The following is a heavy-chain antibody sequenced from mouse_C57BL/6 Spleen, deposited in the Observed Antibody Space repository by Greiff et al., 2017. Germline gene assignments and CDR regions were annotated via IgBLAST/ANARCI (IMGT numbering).Heavy chain of an antibody. CDR1: GFSLTSYG. D-gene: IGHD2-2*01. CDR2: IWSGGST. V-gene: IGHV2-2*01. CDR3: ARNPGLYYYAMDY. J-gene: IGHJ4*01. Sequence: VKLMESGPGLVQPSQSLSITCTVSGFSLTSYGVHWVRQSPGKGLEWLGVIWSGGSTDYNAAFISRLSISKDNSKSQVFFKMNSLQADDTAIYYCARNPGLYYYAMDYWGQGTSVTVSS.